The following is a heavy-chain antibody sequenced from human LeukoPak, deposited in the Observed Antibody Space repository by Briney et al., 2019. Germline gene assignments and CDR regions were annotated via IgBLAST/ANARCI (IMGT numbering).Heavy chain of an antibody. Sequence: PSETLSLTCGVSGGSISGYYWSWIRQSPGKGLEWIGYIYYSGSTNYNPSLRSRATILVDTSKNQFSLKLSSVTAADTAVYYCAMGPPSFDYWGQGTLVTVSS. CDR3: AMGPPSFDY. J-gene: IGHJ4*02. V-gene: IGHV4-59*01. CDR1: GGSISGYY. CDR2: IYYSGST.